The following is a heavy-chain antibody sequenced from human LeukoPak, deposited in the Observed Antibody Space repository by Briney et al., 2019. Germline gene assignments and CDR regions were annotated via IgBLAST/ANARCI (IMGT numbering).Heavy chain of an antibody. D-gene: IGHD3-10*01. CDR1: GFTLSSYW. Sequence: GGSLRLSCAASGFTLSSYWMSWVRQAPGKGLEWVAHTNKDGSEKYYVDSVKGRFTISRDNAKNSLYLQMNSLRAEDTAVYYCARGGLEFLPHWGQGTLVTVSS. CDR3: ARGGLEFLPH. J-gene: IGHJ4*02. V-gene: IGHV3-7*05. CDR2: TNKDGSEK.